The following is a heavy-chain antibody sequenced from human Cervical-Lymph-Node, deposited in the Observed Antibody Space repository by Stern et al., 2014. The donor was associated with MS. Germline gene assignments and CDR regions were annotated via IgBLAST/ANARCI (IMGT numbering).Heavy chain of an antibody. CDR1: GFTFTSSA. CDR2: IVGGSGNT. CDR3: AAEPMYYYDSVGAFDI. V-gene: IGHV1-58*01. Sequence: QMQLVQSGPEVKKPGTSVKVSCKASGFTFTSSAVQWVRQARGQLLEWIGWIVGGSGNTNYAQKFQERVTITRDMSTSTAYMELSSLRSEDTAVYYCAAEPMYYYDSVGAFDIWGQGTMVTVSS. D-gene: IGHD3-22*01. J-gene: IGHJ3*02.